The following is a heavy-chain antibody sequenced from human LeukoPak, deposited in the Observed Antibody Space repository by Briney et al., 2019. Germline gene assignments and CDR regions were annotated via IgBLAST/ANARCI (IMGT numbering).Heavy chain of an antibody. CDR2: IKQDGSEK. CDR1: GLAFSSYW. D-gene: IGHD3-22*01. CDR3: ARVGRNYYDSSGYYNTFDY. V-gene: IGHV3-7*01. Sequence: GGSLRLSCAASGLAFSSYWMSWVRQAPGKGLEWVANIKQDGSEKYYVDSVKGRFTISRDNAKNSLYLQMNSLRAEDTAVYYCARVGRNYYDSSGYYNTFDYWGQGTLVTVSS. J-gene: IGHJ4*02.